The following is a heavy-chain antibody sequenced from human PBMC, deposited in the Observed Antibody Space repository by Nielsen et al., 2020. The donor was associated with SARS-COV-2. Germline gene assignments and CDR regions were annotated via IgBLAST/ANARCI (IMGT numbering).Heavy chain of an antibody. D-gene: IGHD6-19*01. V-gene: IGHV1-46*01. CDR2: INPSGGST. J-gene: IGHJ6*02. CDR3: ARDLIDSSGWLYYYYYGMDV. Sequence: WVRQAPGQGLEWMGIINPSGGSTSYAQKFQGRATMTRDTSTSTVYMELSSLRSEDTAVYYCARDLIDSSGWLYYYYYGMDVWGQGTTVTVSS.